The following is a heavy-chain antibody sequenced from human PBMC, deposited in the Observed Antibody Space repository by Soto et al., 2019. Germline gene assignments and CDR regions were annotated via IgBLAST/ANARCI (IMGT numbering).Heavy chain of an antibody. J-gene: IGHJ4*02. CDR2: INHSGST. Sequence: QVQLQQWGAGLLKPSETLSLTCAVYGGSFSGYYWSWIRQPPGKGLEWIGEINHSGSTNYNPSLKSRVNISVDTSKNQFSLKLSSVTAADTAVYYCARSEMANYYDFWSGYPAAGSIDYWGQGTLVTVSS. CDR3: ARSEMANYYDFWSGYPAAGSIDY. V-gene: IGHV4-34*01. D-gene: IGHD3-3*01. CDR1: GGSFSGYY.